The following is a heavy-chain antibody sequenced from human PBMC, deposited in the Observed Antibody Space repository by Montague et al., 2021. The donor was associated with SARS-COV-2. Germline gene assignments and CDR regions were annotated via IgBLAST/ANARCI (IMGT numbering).Heavy chain of an antibody. D-gene: IGHD3-9*01. Sequence: SETLSLTCTVSGVSVTDYYWSWIRQPPGKGLEWVGDVLYNKGTNFNPSLKSRVAISVDTSKNHFSLRLTSVTAADTAFDYCVRHPHYDGLNGPTDFWGQGTLVTVSS. J-gene: IGHJ4*02. CDR1: GVSVTDYY. V-gene: IGHV4-59*08. CDR2: VLYNKGT. CDR3: VRHPHYDGLNGPTDF.